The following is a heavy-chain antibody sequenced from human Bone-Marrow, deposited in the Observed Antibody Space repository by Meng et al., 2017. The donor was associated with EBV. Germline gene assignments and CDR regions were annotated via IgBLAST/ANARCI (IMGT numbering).Heavy chain of an antibody. CDR2: LIPMTGVA. CDR3: ASESGRGFTPDY. CDR1: GGTFRSDA. V-gene: IGHV1-69*01. Sequence: QVQLVQSGAEVKKPGDSVMVSCKTSGGTFRSDAISVVRQAPGQGLVWMGGLIPMTGVAHYAQKFQDRVSIIADESTSTHYLELSSLRSEDTAIYFCASESGRGFTPDYWGQGTLVTVSS. D-gene: IGHD3-10*01. J-gene: IGHJ4*02.